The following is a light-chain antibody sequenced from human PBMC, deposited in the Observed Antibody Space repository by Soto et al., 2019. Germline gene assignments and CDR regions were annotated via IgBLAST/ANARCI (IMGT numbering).Light chain of an antibody. CDR1: QSIDTY. J-gene: IGKJ2*01. CDR3: HQYDHWPRGT. Sequence: EIVLTQSPATLSVSPGERATLSCRASQSIDTYLAWYQQKPGQPPRPLIYGASNRATGVPARLSGSGSGTDFTLTISSLQSEDFAVYYCHQYDHWPRGTFGQGTKVEI. V-gene: IGKV3-15*01. CDR2: GAS.